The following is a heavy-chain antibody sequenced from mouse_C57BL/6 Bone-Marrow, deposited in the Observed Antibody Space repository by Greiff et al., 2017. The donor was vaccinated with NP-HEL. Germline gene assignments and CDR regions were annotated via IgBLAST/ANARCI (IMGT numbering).Heavy chain of an antibody. Sequence: QVQLQQSGAELVRPGTSVKVSCKASGYAFTNYLIEWVKQRPGQGLEWIGVINPGSGGTNYNEKFKGKATLTADKSSSTAYMQLSSLTSEDSAVYFCAREVYYYGGYFDVWGTGTTVTVSS. D-gene: IGHD1-1*01. V-gene: IGHV1-54*01. J-gene: IGHJ1*03. CDR3: AREVYYYGGYFDV. CDR2: INPGSGGT. CDR1: GYAFTNYL.